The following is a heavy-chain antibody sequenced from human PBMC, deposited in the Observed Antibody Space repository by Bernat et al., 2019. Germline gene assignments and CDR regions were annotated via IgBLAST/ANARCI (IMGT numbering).Heavy chain of an antibody. J-gene: IGHJ2*01. CDR1: RFTLDDYA. V-gene: IGHV3-9*01. Sequence: EVQLVESGGGLVQPGRSLRLSCAASRFTLDDYAMHWVRQAPGKGLEWVSGISWNSGSIGYADSVKDRFTISRDNAKNSLYLQMNSLRAEDTALYYCAKDLLAEQWLARDWYFDLWGRGTLVTVSS. CDR2: ISWNSGSI. CDR3: AKDLLAEQWLARDWYFDL. D-gene: IGHD6-19*01.